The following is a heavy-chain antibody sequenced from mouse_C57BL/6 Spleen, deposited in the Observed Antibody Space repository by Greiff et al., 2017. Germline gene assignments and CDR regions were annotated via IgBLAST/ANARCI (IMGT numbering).Heavy chain of an antibody. CDR2: IDPSDSYT. D-gene: IGHD2-4*01. Sequence: VQLQQPGAELVKPGASVKLSCKASGYTFTSYWMQWVKQRPGQGLEWIGEIDPSDSYTNYNQKFKGKATMTVDTSASTAYMQLSSLKSEDSAVYYCARGGYDYGAWFAYWGQGTLVTVSA. CDR1: GYTFTSYW. J-gene: IGHJ3*01. V-gene: IGHV1-50*01. CDR3: ARGGYDYGAWFAY.